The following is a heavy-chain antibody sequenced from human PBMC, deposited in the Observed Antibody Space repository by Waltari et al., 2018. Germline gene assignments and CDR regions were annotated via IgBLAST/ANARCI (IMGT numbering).Heavy chain of an antibody. Sequence: QITLKESGPTLVKPTQTLTLTCTFSGFSLSTSGVGVGWIRQPPGKALEWLALIYWNDDKRYSPSLKSRLTITKDTSKNQVVLTMTNMDPVDTATYDCAHRLPGIAVAGEHDAFDIWGQGTMVTVSS. D-gene: IGHD6-19*01. J-gene: IGHJ3*02. CDR1: GFSLSTSGVG. CDR3: AHRLPGIAVAGEHDAFDI. CDR2: IYWNDDK. V-gene: IGHV2-5*01.